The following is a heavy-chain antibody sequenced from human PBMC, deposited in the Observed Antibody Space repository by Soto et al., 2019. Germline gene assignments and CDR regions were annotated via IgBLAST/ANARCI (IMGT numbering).Heavy chain of an antibody. CDR3: ARDLGPEYSSPHRTERNYYYYGMDV. V-gene: IGHV1-2*04. CDR1: GYTFTGYY. Sequence: QVQLVQSGAEVKKPGASVKVSCKASGYTFTGYYMHWVRQAPGQGLEWMGWINPNSGGTNYAQKIQGWVTMTRDTSISTAYMELSRLRSDDTAVYYCARDLGPEYSSPHRTERNYYYYGMDVWGEGTTVTVSS. J-gene: IGHJ6*04. D-gene: IGHD6-6*01. CDR2: INPNSGGT.